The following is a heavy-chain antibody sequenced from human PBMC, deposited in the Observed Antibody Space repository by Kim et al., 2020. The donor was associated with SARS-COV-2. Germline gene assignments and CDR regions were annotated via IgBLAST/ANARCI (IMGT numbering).Heavy chain of an antibody. J-gene: IGHJ6*02. D-gene: IGHD1-7*01. CDR1: GGTFSSYA. V-gene: IGHV1-69*13. Sequence: SVKVSCKASGGTFSSYAISWVRQAPGQGLEWMGGIIPIFGTANYAQKFQGRVTITADESTSTAYMELSSLRSEDTAVYYCARDSLTGTPYYYYGMDVWGQGTTVTVSS. CDR2: IIPIFGTA. CDR3: ARDSLTGTPYYYYGMDV.